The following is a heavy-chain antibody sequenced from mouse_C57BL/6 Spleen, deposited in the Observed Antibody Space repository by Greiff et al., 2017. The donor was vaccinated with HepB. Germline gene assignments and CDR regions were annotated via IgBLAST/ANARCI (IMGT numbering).Heavy chain of an antibody. J-gene: IGHJ4*01. Sequence: EVKLMESGPGLVKPSQSLSLTCSVTGYSITSGYYWNWIRQFPGNKLEWMGYISYDGSNNYNPSLKNRISITRDTSKNQFFLKLNSVTTEDTATYYCARRGVYDYDEGAMDYWGQGTSVTVSS. CDR3: ARRGVYDYDEGAMDY. CDR2: ISYDGSN. V-gene: IGHV3-6*01. CDR1: GYSITSGYY. D-gene: IGHD2-4*01.